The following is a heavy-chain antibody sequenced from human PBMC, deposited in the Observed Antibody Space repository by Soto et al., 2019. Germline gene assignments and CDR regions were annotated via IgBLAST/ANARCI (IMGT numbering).Heavy chain of an antibody. CDR1: GYSFTSYW. J-gene: IGHJ6*02. V-gene: IGHV5-10-1*01. CDR3: ARRAHMSRRGETFSYYYYGMDV. Sequence: GESLKISCKGSGYSFTSYWISWVRQMPGKGLEWMGRIDPIDSYTNYSPSFQGHVTISADKSISTAYLQWSSLKASDTAMYCCARRAHMSRRGETFSYYYYGMDVWAQGTTVTVSS. CDR2: IDPIDSYT. D-gene: IGHD3-16*01.